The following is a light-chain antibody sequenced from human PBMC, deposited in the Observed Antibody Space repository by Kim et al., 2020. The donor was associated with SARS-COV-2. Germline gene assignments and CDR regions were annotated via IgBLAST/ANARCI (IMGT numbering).Light chain of an antibody. J-gene: IGLJ2*01. Sequence: GKSARISWGGNSMGSKGVHWYQQKSGQAPVLVIYYDSDRPSGIPERFSGSNSGNTATLTISRVEAGDEADYYCQVWDSSSDHRVVFGGGTKVTVL. CDR1: SMGSKG. V-gene: IGLV3-21*04. CDR3: QVWDSSSDHRVV. CDR2: YDS.